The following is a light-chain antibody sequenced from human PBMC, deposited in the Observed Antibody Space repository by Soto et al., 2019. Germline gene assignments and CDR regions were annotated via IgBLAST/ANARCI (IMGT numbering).Light chain of an antibody. CDR1: QSISSW. CDR3: QQYNSYWT. J-gene: IGKJ1*01. Sequence: DIPMTQSPSTLSASVGDRVTITCRASQSISSWLAWYQQKPGKAPKLLIYDASSLASGVPSRFSGSGSGTEFTLTISSLQPDDFATYYFQQYNSYWTFGQGTKVEIK. CDR2: DAS. V-gene: IGKV1-5*01.